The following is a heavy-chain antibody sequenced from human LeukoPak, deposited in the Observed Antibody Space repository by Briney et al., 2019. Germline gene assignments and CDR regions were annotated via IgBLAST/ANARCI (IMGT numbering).Heavy chain of an antibody. J-gene: IGHJ4*02. D-gene: IGHD6-13*01. CDR3: ARRVSSWYFDY. CDR1: GYSFTSYW. V-gene: IGHV5-51*01. CDR2: IYPGDSDT. Sequence: GESLKISCKGSGYSFTSYWVGWVRPMPGKGLEWMGIIYPGDSDTSYSPSFQGQVTISADKSISTAYLQWSSLKASDTAMYYCARRVSSWYFDYCGQGTLVTVSS.